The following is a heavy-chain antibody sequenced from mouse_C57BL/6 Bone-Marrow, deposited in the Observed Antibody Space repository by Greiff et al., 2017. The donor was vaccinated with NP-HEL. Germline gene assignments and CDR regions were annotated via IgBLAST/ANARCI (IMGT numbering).Heavy chain of an antibody. J-gene: IGHJ1*03. V-gene: IGHV14-4*01. D-gene: IGHD1-1*01. CDR2: IDPENGDT. Sequence: EVQLQESGAELVRPGASVKLSCTASGFNFKDDYMHWVKQRPEQGLEWIGWIDPENGDTEYASKFQGKATITADTSSNTAYLQLSSLTSEDTAVYYCTTITTVVATRYFDVWGTGTTVTVSS. CDR1: GFNFKDDY. CDR3: TTITTVVATRYFDV.